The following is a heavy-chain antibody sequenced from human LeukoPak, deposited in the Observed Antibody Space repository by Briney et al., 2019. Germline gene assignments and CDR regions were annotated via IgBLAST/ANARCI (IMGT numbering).Heavy chain of an antibody. D-gene: IGHD2-2*01. Sequence: PSETLSITCSVSGASISYHYWSWIRQPPGKGLEWIGYAHYNGGTNYNSSLKSRVTISVDTSKNQFSLKLSSVTDADTAVYYCARDPQLLTSPTSDIDTFDIWGQGTMVTVSS. CDR1: GASISYHY. V-gene: IGHV4-59*11. J-gene: IGHJ3*02. CDR2: AHYNGGT. CDR3: ARDPQLLTSPTSDIDTFDI.